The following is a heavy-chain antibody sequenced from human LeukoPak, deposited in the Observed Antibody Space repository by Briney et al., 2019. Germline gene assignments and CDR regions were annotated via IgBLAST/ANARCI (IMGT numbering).Heavy chain of an antibody. J-gene: IGHJ3*02. CDR1: GFTFSSYN. V-gene: IGHV3-21*01. CDR3: VTSVVRDFDI. CDR2: ISSSSDYI. D-gene: IGHD4-23*01. Sequence: GGSLRLSCAASGFTFSSYNMNWVRQAPGKGLEWVSSISSSSDYISYADSVKGRFTTSRDNAKNSLYLQMNSLRAEDTAVYYCVTSVVRDFDIWGQGRMVTVSS.